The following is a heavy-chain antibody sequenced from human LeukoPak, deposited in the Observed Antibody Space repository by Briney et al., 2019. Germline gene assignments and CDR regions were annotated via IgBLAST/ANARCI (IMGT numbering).Heavy chain of an antibody. CDR3: ARRQVVVVVAATPDYYYYMDV. CDR1: GFTFSSYS. J-gene: IGHJ6*03. D-gene: IGHD2-15*01. CDR2: ISSSSSYI. Sequence: GGTLRLSCAASGFTFSSYSMNWVRQPPGKGLEWVSRISSSSSYIYYADSVKGRFTISRDNAKNSLYLQMNSLRAEDTAVYYCARRQVVVVVAATPDYYYYMDVWGKGTTVTVSS. V-gene: IGHV3-21*01.